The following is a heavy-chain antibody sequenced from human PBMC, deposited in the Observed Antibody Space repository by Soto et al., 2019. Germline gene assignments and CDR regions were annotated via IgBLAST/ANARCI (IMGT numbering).Heavy chain of an antibody. Sequence: SETLSLTCTVSGGSISNYYWSWIRQPPGKGLEWIGYVYYSGSTNYNPSLKSRVTISVDTSKNQFSLRLSSVTAADSAVYYCARLEGLATTSYYFDFWGPGALVTVSS. CDR1: GGSISNYY. D-gene: IGHD3-9*01. V-gene: IGHV4-59*01. CDR2: VYYSGST. J-gene: IGHJ4*02. CDR3: ARLEGLATTSYYFDF.